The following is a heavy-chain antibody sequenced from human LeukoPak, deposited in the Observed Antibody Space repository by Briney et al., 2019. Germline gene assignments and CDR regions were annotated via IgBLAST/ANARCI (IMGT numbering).Heavy chain of an antibody. J-gene: IGHJ4*02. D-gene: IGHD5-18*01. V-gene: IGHV3-23*01. CDR1: GFTFSSYA. CDR3: AKGNGYSYGRYYFDY. CDR2: ITASGGNT. Sequence: GGSLRLSCAASGFTFSSYAMGWVRQAPGKGLEWVSAITASGGNTYYADSVKGRFTISRDNSKNTLYLQVNSLRAEDTAVYDYAKGNGYSYGRYYFDYWGQGTLVTVSS.